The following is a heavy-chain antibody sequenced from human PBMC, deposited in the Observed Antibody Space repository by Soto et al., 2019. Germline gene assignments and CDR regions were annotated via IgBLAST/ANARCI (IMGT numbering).Heavy chain of an antibody. J-gene: IGHJ6*02. Sequence: QVQLVQSGDEVKKPGASVKVSCKASGYIFVNYGIAWVRQAPGQGLEWMGWISPYTGNTHSATKVQGRLTMTTDTAPNTAHMAPRSLTSDDTAVYYCVMVDNYVTPTPQDVWSQATTVTASS. D-gene: IGHD3-16*01. V-gene: IGHV1-18*01. CDR2: ISPYTGNT. CDR3: VMVDNYVTPTPQDV. CDR1: GYIFVNYG.